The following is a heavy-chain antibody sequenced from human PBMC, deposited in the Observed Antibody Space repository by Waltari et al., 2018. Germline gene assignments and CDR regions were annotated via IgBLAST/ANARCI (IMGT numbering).Heavy chain of an antibody. D-gene: IGHD3-10*01. CDR1: GGSIRRGSNK. CDR3: ARLPSASGSFGWFDP. Sequence: QLHLQASGPGLVKSSQTLSVTCTVSGGSIRRGSNKWSWIRKHADKDRVWIGYINYSGSTKYTPSRQSRVIISVGTSQNQFSLQLGAVTAADTAVYFCARLPSASGSFGWFDPWGLGALVTVSS. J-gene: IGHJ5*02. V-gene: IGHV4-31*03. CDR2: INYSGST.